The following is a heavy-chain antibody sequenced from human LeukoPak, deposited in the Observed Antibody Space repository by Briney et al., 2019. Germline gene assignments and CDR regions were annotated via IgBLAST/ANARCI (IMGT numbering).Heavy chain of an antibody. V-gene: IGHV1-8*03. CDR2: MNPNSGNT. CDR1: GYTFTSYD. D-gene: IGHD2-15*01. J-gene: IGHJ4*02. CDR3: ARDSLVVVGNFDY. Sequence: GASVKVSCKASGYTFTSYDINWVRQATGQGLEWMGWMNPNSGNTGYAQKFQGRVTITRNTSISTAYMELSSLRSEDTAVYYCARDSLVVVGNFDYWGQGTLVTVSS.